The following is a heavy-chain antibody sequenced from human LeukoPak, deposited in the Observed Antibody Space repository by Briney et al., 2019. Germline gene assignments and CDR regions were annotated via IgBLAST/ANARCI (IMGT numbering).Heavy chain of an antibody. CDR3: ARNNGMDV. CDR1: GFPFSSYW. CDR2: IKQDGSKK. V-gene: IGHV3-7*03. J-gene: IGHJ6*02. Sequence: GGSLRLSCVASGFPFSSYWMTWVRQAPGKGPEWVANIKQDGSKKSYVDSVKGRFTISRDNAKNSLYLQMNSLRAEDTALYHCARNNGMDVWGQGTTVIVSS.